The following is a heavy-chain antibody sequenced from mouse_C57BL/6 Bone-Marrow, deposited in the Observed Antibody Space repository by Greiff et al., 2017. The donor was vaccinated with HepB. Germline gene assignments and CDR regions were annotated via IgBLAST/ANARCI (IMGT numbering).Heavy chain of an antibody. D-gene: IGHD1-1*01. V-gene: IGHV1-84*01. Sequence: QVQLQQSGPELVKPGASVKISCKASGYTFTDYYINWVQQRPGQGLEWIGWIYPGSGNTKYNEKFKGKGTLTVDTSSSTAYMQLSSLTSEDSAVYFCARQGKKLDEYGSSDFDYWGQGTTLTVSS. CDR2: IYPGSGNT. CDR3: ARQGKKLDEYGSSDFDY. CDR1: GYTFTDYY. J-gene: IGHJ2*01.